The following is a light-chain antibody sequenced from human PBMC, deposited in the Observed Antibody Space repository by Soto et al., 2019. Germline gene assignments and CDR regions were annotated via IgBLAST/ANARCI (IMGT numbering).Light chain of an antibody. V-gene: IGKV3-15*01. CDR2: AAS. Sequence: EIVMTQSPATLSVSPGERATLSCRASQSFSDDLAWYQKKPGQAPRLLIYAASTRATGIPARFSGSGSGTEFTLTISSLQSEDFAVYYCQQYTEWPLTFGGGTKVDI. J-gene: IGKJ4*01. CDR3: QQYTEWPLT. CDR1: QSFSDD.